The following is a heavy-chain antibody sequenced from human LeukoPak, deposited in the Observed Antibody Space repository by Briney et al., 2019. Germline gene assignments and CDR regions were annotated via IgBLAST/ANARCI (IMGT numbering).Heavy chain of an antibody. D-gene: IGHD6-13*01. CDR1: GGSISSYY. V-gene: IGHV4-39*01. J-gene: IGHJ4*02. CDR3: ARSPTSRRRIAAPKTLFDY. CDR2: IYYSGST. Sequence: PSETLSLTCTVSGGSISSYYWSWIRQPPGKGLEWIGSIYYSGSTYYNPSLKSRVTISVDTSKNQFSLKLSSVTAADTAVYYCARSPTSRRRIAAPKTLFDYWGQGTLVTVSS.